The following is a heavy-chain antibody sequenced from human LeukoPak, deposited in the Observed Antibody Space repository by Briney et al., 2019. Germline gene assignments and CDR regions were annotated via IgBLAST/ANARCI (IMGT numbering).Heavy chain of an antibody. D-gene: IGHD2-15*01. CDR1: GGTFSSYA. V-gene: IGHV1-69*05. J-gene: IGHJ4*02. CDR2: IIPIFGTA. Sequence: SVKVSCKASGGTFSSYAISWVRQAPGQGLEWMGGIIPIFGTANYAQKFQGRVTITTDESTSTAYMELSSLRSNDTAVYSCARVSDTLPPYYFDYWGQGTLVTVSS. CDR3: ARVSDTLPPYYFDY.